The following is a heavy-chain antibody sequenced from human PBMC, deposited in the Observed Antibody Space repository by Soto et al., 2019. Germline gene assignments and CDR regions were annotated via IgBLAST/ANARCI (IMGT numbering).Heavy chain of an antibody. D-gene: IGHD1-7*01. CDR3: ASRDPGTSVDY. CDR2: IYRTGST. J-gene: IGHJ4*02. Sequence: SVTLSLTCTFSGVSFTMNNGWTLFRQPPGQGLEWIGEIYRTGSTNYNPSLKSRVTISLDKSENQFSLKVTSLTAADTAVYYCASRDPGTSVDYWGQGTLVTVSS. V-gene: IGHV4-4*02. CDR1: GVSFTMNNG.